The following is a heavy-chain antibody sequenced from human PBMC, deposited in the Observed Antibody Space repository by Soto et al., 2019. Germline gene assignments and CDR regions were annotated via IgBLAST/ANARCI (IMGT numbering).Heavy chain of an antibody. V-gene: IGHV1-69*02. CDR3: ARSSRDLSDTGFEP. J-gene: IGHJ5*02. D-gene: IGHD2-21*02. CDR2: IIPILGIA. Sequence: GASVKVSCKASGGTFSSYTISWVRQAPGQGLEWMGRIIPILGIANYAQKFQGRVTITADKSTSTAYMELSSLRSEDTAVYYCARSSRDLSDTGFEPWGQGTLVNVPS. CDR1: GGTFSSYT.